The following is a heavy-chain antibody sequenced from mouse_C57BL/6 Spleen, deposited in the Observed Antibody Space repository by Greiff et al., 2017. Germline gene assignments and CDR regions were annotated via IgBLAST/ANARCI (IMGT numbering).Heavy chain of an antibody. J-gene: IGHJ4*01. Sequence: VQLQQSGTELVKPGASVKLSCKASGYTFTSYWMHWVKQRPGQGLEWIGNINPSNGGTNYNEKFKSKATLTVDKSSSTAYMQLSSLTSEDSAVYYCARSDGYGYAMDYWGQGTSVTVSS. CDR3: ARSDGYGYAMDY. CDR1: GYTFTSYW. V-gene: IGHV1-53*01. CDR2: INPSNGGT. D-gene: IGHD2-3*01.